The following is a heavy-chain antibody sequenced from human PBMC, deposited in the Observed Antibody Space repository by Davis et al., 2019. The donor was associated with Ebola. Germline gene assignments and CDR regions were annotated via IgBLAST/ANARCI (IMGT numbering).Heavy chain of an antibody. V-gene: IGHV1-69*13. J-gene: IGHJ4*02. D-gene: IGHD6-13*01. CDR3: ARAGFQQQLLSDY. CDR1: GGTFSSYA. CDR2: IIPIFGTA. Sequence: SVKVSCKASGGTFSSYAISWVRQAPGQGLEWMGGIIPIFGTANYAQKFQGRVTITADESTSTAYMELSSLRSEDTAVYYCARAGFQQQLLSDYWGQGTLVTVSS.